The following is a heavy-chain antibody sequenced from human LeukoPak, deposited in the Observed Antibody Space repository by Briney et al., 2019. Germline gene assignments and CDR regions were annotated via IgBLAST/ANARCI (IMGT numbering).Heavy chain of an antibody. CDR3: ATPVAVTGTD. V-gene: IGHV3-21*04. J-gene: IGHJ4*02. CDR2: ITSGSSYI. D-gene: IGHD6-19*01. CDR1: GFTFSDYT. Sequence: GGSLRLSCAASGFTFSDYTMNWVRQAPGKGLEWVASITSGSSYIYYADSVKGRFTIPRNNAKNSLYLQMNSLRAEDTAVYYCATPVAVTGTDWGQGTLVTVSS.